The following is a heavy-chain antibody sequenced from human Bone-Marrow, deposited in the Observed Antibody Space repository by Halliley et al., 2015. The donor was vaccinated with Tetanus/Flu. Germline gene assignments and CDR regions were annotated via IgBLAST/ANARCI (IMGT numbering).Heavy chain of an antibody. CDR1: GRTISTYF. J-gene: IGHJ4*02. CDR3: ARQMDGDYFDF. CDR2: INYTGNT. Sequence: TLSLTCSVSGRTISTYFWTWIRQPPGKGLEWLGDINYTGNTNYNPSLNSRVSISVDTSKNQFSLELSSETATDTAVYFCARQMDGDYFDFWSPGTLVTVSS. V-gene: IGHV4-59*08. D-gene: IGHD4-17*01.